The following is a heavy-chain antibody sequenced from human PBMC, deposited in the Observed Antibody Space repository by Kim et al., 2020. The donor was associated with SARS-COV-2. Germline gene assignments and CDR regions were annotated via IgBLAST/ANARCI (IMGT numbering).Heavy chain of an antibody. CDR3: ARGEGVATRLDY. D-gene: IGHD5-12*01. J-gene: IGHJ4*02. V-gene: IGHV4-61*01. Sequence: SETLSLTCTVSGGSVSSGSYYWSWIRQPPGQGLEWIGYIYYRGSTNYNPSLKSRVTMSVDTSKNQFSLKLSSVTAADTAVYYCARGEGVATRLDYWGQGTLVTVSS. CDR2: IYYRGST. CDR1: GGSVSSGSYY.